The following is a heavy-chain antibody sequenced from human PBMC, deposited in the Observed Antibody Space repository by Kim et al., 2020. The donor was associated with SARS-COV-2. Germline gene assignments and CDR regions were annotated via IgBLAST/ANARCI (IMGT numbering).Heavy chain of an antibody. J-gene: IGHJ5*02. Sequence: GGSLRLSCAASGFTFSSYEMNWVRQAPGKGLECVSYISSSGSTIYYADSVKGRFTISRDNAKNSLYLQMNSLRDEDTAVYYCARVGDFWSGPSDPWGQGTLVIVSS. CDR2: ISSSGSTI. V-gene: IGHV3-48*03. D-gene: IGHD3-3*01. CDR1: GFTFSSYE. CDR3: ARVGDFWSGPSDP.